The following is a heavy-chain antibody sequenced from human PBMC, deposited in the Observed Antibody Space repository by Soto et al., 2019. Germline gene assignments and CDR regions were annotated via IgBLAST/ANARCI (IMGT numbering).Heavy chain of an antibody. J-gene: IGHJ4*02. D-gene: IGHD3-3*02. CDR1: GFTFSSYA. Sequence: GGSLRLSCAASGFTFSSYAMSWVRQAPGKGLEWVSAISGSGGSTYYADSVKGRFTISRDNSKNTLYLQMNSLRAEDTAVYYCVKDIALSLGLDYWGQGTLVTVSS. CDR2: ISGSGGST. CDR3: VKDIALSLGLDY. V-gene: IGHV3-23*01.